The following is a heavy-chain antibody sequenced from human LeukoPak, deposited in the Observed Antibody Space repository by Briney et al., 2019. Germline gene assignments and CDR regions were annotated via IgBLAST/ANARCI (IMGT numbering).Heavy chain of an antibody. J-gene: IGHJ4*02. CDR1: GGSISSYY. D-gene: IGHD6-13*01. CDR2: IYYSGST. V-gene: IGHV4-59*01. CDR3: ARGIIYRTIAAAGFPYFYY. Sequence: PSETLSLTCTVSGGSISSYYWSWIRQPPGKGLEWIGYIYYSGSTNYNPSLKSRVTISVDTSKNQFSLKLSSVTAADTAVYYCARGIIYRTIAAAGFPYFYYWGQGTLGTGSS.